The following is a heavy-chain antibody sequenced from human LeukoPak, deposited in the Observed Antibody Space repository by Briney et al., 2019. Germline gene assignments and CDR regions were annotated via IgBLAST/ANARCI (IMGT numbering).Heavy chain of an antibody. J-gene: IGHJ4*02. CDR2: INHSGST. Sequence: ASETLSLTCAVYGGSFSGYYWSWIRQPPGKGLEWIGEINHSGSTNYNPSLKSRVTISVDTSKNQFSLKLSSVTAADTAVYYCARGGHYDSSGYYRRLRYYFDYWGQGTLVTVSS. D-gene: IGHD3-22*01. V-gene: IGHV4-34*01. CDR1: GGSFSGYY. CDR3: ARGGHYDSSGYYRRLRYYFDY.